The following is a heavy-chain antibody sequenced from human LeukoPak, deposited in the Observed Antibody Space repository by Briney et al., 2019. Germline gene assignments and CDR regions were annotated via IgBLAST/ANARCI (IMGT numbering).Heavy chain of an antibody. Sequence: SETLSLTCTVSGGSISRGGYYWSWIRQHPGKGLKWIGYIYNSRSTYYNPSLKSRVTISVDTSTNQFSLKLSSVSAADTAVYYCAGLRGRPHAFDIWGQGTAVTVSS. CDR1: GGSISRGGYY. J-gene: IGHJ3*02. V-gene: IGHV4-31*03. CDR2: IYNSRST. D-gene: IGHD1-26*01. CDR3: AGLRGRPHAFDI.